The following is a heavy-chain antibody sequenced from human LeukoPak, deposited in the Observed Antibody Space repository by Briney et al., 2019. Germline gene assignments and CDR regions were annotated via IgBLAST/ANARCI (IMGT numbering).Heavy chain of an antibody. CDR3: ARGYPSYDYVWGSYRPTKDFDY. Sequence: SETLSLTCAVYGGSFSGYYWSWIRQPPGKGLEWIGEINHSGSTNYNPSLKSRVTISVDTSKNQFSLKLSSVTAADTAVYYCARGYPSYDYVWGSYRPTKDFDYWGQGTLVTVSS. CDR2: INHSGST. J-gene: IGHJ4*02. D-gene: IGHD3-16*02. CDR1: GGSFSGYY. V-gene: IGHV4-34*01.